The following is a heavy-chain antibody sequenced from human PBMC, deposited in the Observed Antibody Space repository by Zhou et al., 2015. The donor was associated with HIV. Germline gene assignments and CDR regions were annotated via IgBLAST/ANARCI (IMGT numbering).Heavy chain of an antibody. CDR3: ARDGTYGGKPLGAFDI. Sequence: QVQLVQSGAEVKKPGSSVKVSCKASGGTFSSYVISWVRQAPGQGLEWMGGILPVFGTATYAQRFQGRVTITADKSTSTAYMELSSLRSEDTAVYYCARDGTYGGKPLGAFDIWGQGTMVTVSS. V-gene: IGHV1-69*06. J-gene: IGHJ3*02. CDR1: GGTFSSYV. CDR2: ILPVFGTA. D-gene: IGHD4-23*01.